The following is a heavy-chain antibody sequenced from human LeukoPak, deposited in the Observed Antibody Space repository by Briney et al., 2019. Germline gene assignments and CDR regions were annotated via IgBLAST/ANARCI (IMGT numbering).Heavy chain of an antibody. Sequence: ASVKVSCKASGYTFTGFYIHWVRQAPGQGLEWMGWIYSDSGDTNYAQKFQGCVTMTRDTSISTAYMELSRLTSDDTAVYYCARVPRSYYYYYYMDVWGKGTTVTVSS. CDR2: IYSDSGDT. J-gene: IGHJ6*03. V-gene: IGHV1-2*04. CDR3: ARVPRSYYYYYYMDV. CDR1: GYTFTGFY.